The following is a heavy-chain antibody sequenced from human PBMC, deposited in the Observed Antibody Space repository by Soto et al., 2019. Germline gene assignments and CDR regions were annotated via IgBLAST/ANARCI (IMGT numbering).Heavy chain of an antibody. D-gene: IGHD6-19*01. CDR1: GGTFSSYA. CDR2: IIPIFGTA. J-gene: IGHJ6*02. Sequence: QVQLVQSGAEVKKPGSSVKVSCKASGGTFSSYAISWVRQAPGQGLEWMGGIIPIFGTANYAQKFQGRVTIIADESTSTAYMELSSLRSEDTAVYYCARDQWLVRGYYYYGMDVWGQGTTVTVSS. V-gene: IGHV1-69*01. CDR3: ARDQWLVRGYYYYGMDV.